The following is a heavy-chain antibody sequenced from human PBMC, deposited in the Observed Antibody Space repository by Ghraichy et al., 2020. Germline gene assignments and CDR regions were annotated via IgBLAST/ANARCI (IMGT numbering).Heavy chain of an antibody. D-gene: IGHD1-26*01. V-gene: IGHV4-38-2*02. CDR2: IYHSGST. CDR1: GYSISSGYY. Sequence: SETLSLTCTVSGYSISSGYYWGWIRQPPGKGLEWIGSIYHSGSTYYNPSLKSRVTISVDTSKNQFSLKLSSVTAADTAVYYCARVTHPYPLVGATHRYGMDVWGQGTTVTVSS. CDR3: ARVTHPYPLVGATHRYGMDV. J-gene: IGHJ6*02.